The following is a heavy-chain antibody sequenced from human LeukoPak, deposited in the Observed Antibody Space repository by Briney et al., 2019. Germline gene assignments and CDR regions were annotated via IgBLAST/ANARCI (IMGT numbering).Heavy chain of an antibody. J-gene: IGHJ4*02. CDR1: GFTFDDYA. CDR3: AKGPGGNSVGLAY. V-gene: IGHV3-9*01. Sequence: GGSLRLSCAASGFTFDDYAMHWVRQVPGKGLEWVSGISWNSGSIGYADSVKGRFTISRDNAKNSLYLQMNSLRAEDTALYYCAKGPGGNSVGLAYWGQGTLVTVSS. CDR2: ISWNSGSI. D-gene: IGHD4-23*01.